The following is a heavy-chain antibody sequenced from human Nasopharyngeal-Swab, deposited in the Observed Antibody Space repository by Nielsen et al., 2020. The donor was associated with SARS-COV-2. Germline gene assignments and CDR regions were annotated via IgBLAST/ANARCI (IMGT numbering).Heavy chain of an antibody. CDR3: ARERGGTWRDYYYYYGMDV. D-gene: IGHD3-16*01. Sequence: GESLKISCAASGFTFSSYAMHWVCQAPGKGLEWVAVISYDGSNKYYADSVKGRFTISRDNSKNTLYLQMNSLRAEDTAVYYCARERGGTWRDYYYYYGMDVWGQGTTVTVSS. CDR2: ISYDGSNK. CDR1: GFTFSSYA. V-gene: IGHV3-30*04. J-gene: IGHJ6*02.